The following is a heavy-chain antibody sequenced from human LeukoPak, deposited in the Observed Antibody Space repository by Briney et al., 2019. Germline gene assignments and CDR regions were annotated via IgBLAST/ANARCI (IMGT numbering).Heavy chain of an antibody. CDR3: ARAEGNAFFDY. J-gene: IGHJ4*02. CDR2: INPNTGGT. CDR1: GYTFTGFY. V-gene: IGHV1-2*02. Sequence: ASVKVSFKASGYTFTGFYMHWVRQAPGQGLEWMGWINPNTGGTNYAQKFQGRVTMTRDTSISTAYMELSRLRSDDTAVYYCARAEGNAFFDYWGQGTLVTVSS.